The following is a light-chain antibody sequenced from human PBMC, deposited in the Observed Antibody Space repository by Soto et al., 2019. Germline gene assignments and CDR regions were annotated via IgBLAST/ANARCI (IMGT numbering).Light chain of an antibody. CDR1: QSVSSSY. CDR3: QHYSSSPRGLT. J-gene: IGKJ4*01. V-gene: IGKV3-20*01. Sequence: ELVLTQAPGTLSLSPGEIATLSFMSSQSVSSSYLTWYQQKPGQAPRLLIFATSGRATGIPDRFSGGGSGTDFTFTISRLESEDFAVHYCQHYSSSPRGLTFGGGTKVEIK. CDR2: ATS.